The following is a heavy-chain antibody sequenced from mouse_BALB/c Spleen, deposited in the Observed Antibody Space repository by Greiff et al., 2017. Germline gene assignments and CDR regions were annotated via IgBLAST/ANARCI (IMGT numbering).Heavy chain of an antibody. CDR1: GFTFSSFG. V-gene: IGHV5-17*02. CDR3: ARPTLWYFDG. J-gene: IGHJ1*01. Sequence: EVQGVESGGGLVQPGGSRKLSCAASGFTFSSFGMHWVRQAPEKGLEWVAYISSGSSTIYYADTVRGRFTISRDNPKNTLFLQMTSLRSEDTAMYYCARPTLWYFDGWGAGTTVTVSS. CDR2: ISSGSSTI. D-gene: IGHD2-10*01.